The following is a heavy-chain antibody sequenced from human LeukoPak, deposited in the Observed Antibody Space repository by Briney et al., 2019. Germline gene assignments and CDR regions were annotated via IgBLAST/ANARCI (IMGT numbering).Heavy chain of an antibody. J-gene: IGHJ4*02. D-gene: IGHD3-22*01. V-gene: IGHV2-70*11. CDR3: ARIHYYDSSGYYPLFDY. CDR2: IDWDDDK. CDR1: GFSLSTSGMC. Sequence: SGPALVKPTQTLTLTCTFSGFSLSTSGMCVSWIRQPPGKALEWLARIDWDDDKYYSTSLKTRLTISKDTSKNQVVLTMTNMDPVDTATCYCARIHYYDSSGYYPLFDYWGQGTPVTVSS.